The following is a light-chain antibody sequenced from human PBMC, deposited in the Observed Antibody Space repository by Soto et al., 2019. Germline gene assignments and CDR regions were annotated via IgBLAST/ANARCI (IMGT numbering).Light chain of an antibody. CDR2: AAS. Sequence: DIQMTQSPSSLSASVGDRVTITFKASQDISHYVNGYEQKAGKDNQCLIYAASSLQSGVPSRFSGIGSGTEFTLTISSLQPEDFATYYCLQHNSYPRTFGQGTKVDI. V-gene: IGKV1-17*01. CDR3: LQHNSYPRT. CDR1: QDISHY. J-gene: IGKJ1*01.